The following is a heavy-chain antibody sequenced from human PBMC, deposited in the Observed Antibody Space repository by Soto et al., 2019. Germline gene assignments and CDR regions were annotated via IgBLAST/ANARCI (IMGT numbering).Heavy chain of an antibody. CDR1: GFTFTNYW. D-gene: IGHD6-13*01. J-gene: IGHJ4*02. CDR3: VSDSYTNTWHRPDNDY. Sequence: EVQLVESGGGLVQPGGSLRLSCTASGFTFTNYWMTWVRQAPGKGLEWVANIKQDGSAKHYVDSVKGRFTISRDNAKNSLYLQMSSLRAEDTAVYYCVSDSYTNTWHRPDNDYWGQGTLVTVSS. V-gene: IGHV3-7*05. CDR2: IKQDGSAK.